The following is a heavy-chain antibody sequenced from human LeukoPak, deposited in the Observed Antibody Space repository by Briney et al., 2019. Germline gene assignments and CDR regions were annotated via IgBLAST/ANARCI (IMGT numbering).Heavy chain of an antibody. CDR2: IYHSGST. CDR3: AAGEVGATTVPYFDY. V-gene: IGHV4-30-2*01. J-gene: IGHJ4*02. Sequence: PSQTLSLTCTVSGGSISSGGYYWSWIRQPPGKGLEWIGYIYHSGSTYYNPSLKSRVTISVDRSKNQFSLKLSSVTAADTAVYYCAAGEVGATTVPYFDYWGQGTLVTVSS. D-gene: IGHD1-26*01. CDR1: GGSISSGGYY.